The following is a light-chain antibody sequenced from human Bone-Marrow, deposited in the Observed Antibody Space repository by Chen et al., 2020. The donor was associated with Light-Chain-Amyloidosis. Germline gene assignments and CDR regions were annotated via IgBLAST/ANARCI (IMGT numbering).Light chain of an antibody. CDR3: QHRSNWPWT. Sequence: EVVLTQSPATLSLSPGERATLSCRASQSVSSYLAWYQQKPGQAPRLLIYDASNRASGIPARFSGSWSGTDFTLTISSLEPEDFAVYYCQHRSNWPWTFGQGTKVEI. CDR2: DAS. CDR1: QSVSSY. J-gene: IGKJ1*01. V-gene: IGKV3-11*01.